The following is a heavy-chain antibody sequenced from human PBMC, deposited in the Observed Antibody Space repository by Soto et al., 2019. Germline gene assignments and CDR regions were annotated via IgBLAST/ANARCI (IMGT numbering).Heavy chain of an antibody. D-gene: IGHD3-10*01. Sequence: PSETLSLTCTVSGGSISSYYWSWIRQPPGKGLEWIGYIYYSGSTNYNPSLKSRVTISVDTSKNQFSLKLSSVTAADTAVYYCARGYYGSGSYYNVYYYYGMDVWGQGTTVTVSS. V-gene: IGHV4-59*01. CDR2: IYYSGST. CDR1: GGSISSYY. CDR3: ARGYYGSGSYYNVYYYYGMDV. J-gene: IGHJ6*02.